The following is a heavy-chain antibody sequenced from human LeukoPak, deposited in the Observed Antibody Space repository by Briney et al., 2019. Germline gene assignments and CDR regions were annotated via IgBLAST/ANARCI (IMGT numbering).Heavy chain of an antibody. CDR2: ISWNSGSI. CDR3: AKDYGDYPKRFDY. D-gene: IGHD4-17*01. CDR1: GFTFDDYA. V-gene: IGHV3-9*01. J-gene: IGHJ4*02. Sequence: GGSLRLSCAASGFTFDDYAMHWVRQAPGKGLEWVSGISWNSGSIGYADSVKGRFTISRDNAKNSLYLQMNSLRAEDTALYYCAKDYGDYPKRFDYRGQGTLVTVSS.